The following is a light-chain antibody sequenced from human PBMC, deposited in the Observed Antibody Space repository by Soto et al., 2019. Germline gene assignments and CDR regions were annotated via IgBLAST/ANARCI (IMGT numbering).Light chain of an antibody. V-gene: IGKV1-12*01. CDR2: AAS. J-gene: IGKJ1*01. CDR3: LQVRNFPRT. CDR1: QGIGDR. Sequence: DIQVTQSPSSVSASVGDRVTITCRASQGIGDRLAWYQHKPGKAPQLLIQAASTLLSGVPSRFSGGGSGTDFLLALNSLQPEDFATYYCLQVRNFPRTFGQGTKVEV.